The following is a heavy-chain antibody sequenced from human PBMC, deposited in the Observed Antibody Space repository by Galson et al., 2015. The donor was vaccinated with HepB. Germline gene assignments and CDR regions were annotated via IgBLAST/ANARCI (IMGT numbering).Heavy chain of an antibody. CDR2: ISQDGSDT. V-gene: IGHV3-30*18. D-gene: IGHD3-3*01. Sequence: SLRLSCAASGFSFRNYVMDWVRQPPGKGLEWVAIISQDGSDTYYEDSVKGRFAISRDNSNNTLYLRMNSLRTGDTAMYYCTKERISIFGVTLVPDSGMDVWGQGTTVTVSS. CDR3: TKERISIFGVTLVPDSGMDV. J-gene: IGHJ6*02. CDR1: GFSFRNYV.